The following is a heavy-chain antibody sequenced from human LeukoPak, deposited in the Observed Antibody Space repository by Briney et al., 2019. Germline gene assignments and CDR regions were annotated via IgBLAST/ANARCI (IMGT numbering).Heavy chain of an antibody. Sequence: SETLSLTCTVSRGSVSSSTYYWSWVRQPPGKGLEWIASIYYTGSTYFNPSLRSRVTISLDMSKNEFFLTMTSVTAADTAVYFCTAEKDGSPHYWGQGTQVTVSS. CDR2: IYYTGST. D-gene: IGHD5-24*01. J-gene: IGHJ4*02. V-gene: IGHV4-39*07. CDR1: RGSVSSSTYY. CDR3: TAEKDGSPHY.